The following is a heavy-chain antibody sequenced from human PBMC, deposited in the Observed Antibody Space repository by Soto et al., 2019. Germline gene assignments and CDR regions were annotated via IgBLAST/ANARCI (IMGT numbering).Heavy chain of an antibody. J-gene: IGHJ6*02. CDR2: IYFSGTT. Sequence: SETLSLTCTVSGGSISSGDYFWSWIRQPPGKGLEWIGYIYFSGTTYYNPSLKSRLTISLDTSKNQFSLKLSSVTAADTAVYFCARVPEAPHYYFSMDVWGQGTTVTVSS. CDR1: GGSISSGDYF. V-gene: IGHV4-30-4*01. CDR3: ARVPEAPHYYFSMDV.